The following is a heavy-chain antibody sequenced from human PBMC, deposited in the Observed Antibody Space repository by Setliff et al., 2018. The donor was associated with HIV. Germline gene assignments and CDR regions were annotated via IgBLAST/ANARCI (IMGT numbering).Heavy chain of an antibody. CDR1: GGSISSGSYY. D-gene: IGHD3-10*01. CDR3: ASSSVVRGLIITAFDY. Sequence: SETLSLTCTVSGGSISSGSYYWSWIRQPTGKGLGWIGHIYTSGSTNYNPSLKSRVTISVDTSKNQFSLKLSSVTAADTAVYYCASSSVVRGLIITAFDYWGQGTLVTVSS. CDR2: IYTSGST. V-gene: IGHV4-61*09. J-gene: IGHJ4*02.